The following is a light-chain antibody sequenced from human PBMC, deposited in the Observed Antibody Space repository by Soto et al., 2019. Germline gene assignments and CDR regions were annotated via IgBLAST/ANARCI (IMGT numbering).Light chain of an antibody. CDR2: DVN. Sequence: QSALTQPASVSGSPGQSVTISCTGTRFGIGNYDSVSWYQQHPGKAPKLIIYDVNNRPSGVSSRFSGSKSDNTASLTISGLQAEDEAHYYCNSYTSTSTPLVFGGGTKLTVL. J-gene: IGLJ2*01. V-gene: IGLV2-14*03. CDR3: NSYTSTSTPLV. CDR1: RFGIGNYDS.